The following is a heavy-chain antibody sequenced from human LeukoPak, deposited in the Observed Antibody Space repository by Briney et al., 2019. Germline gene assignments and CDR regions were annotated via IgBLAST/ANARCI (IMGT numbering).Heavy chain of an antibody. D-gene: IGHD3-22*01. CDR1: GYSLTSYW. Sequence: GESLRISCKGSGYSLTSYWISWVRQMPGKGLEWMGRIDPSDSYINYSPSFQGHVTISADKSNSTAYLQWSSLKASDTAMYYCARSYDSSGYFHFDYWGQGTLVTVSS. J-gene: IGHJ4*02. V-gene: IGHV5-10-1*01. CDR2: IDPSDSYI. CDR3: ARSYDSSGYFHFDY.